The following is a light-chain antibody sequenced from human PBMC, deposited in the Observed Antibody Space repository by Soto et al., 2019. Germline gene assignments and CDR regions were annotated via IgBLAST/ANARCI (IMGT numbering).Light chain of an antibody. J-gene: IGLJ1*01. CDR3: SSYTTISTYV. CDR1: SSDVGGYNY. V-gene: IGLV2-14*01. CDR2: DVR. Sequence: QSALTQPASVSGSPGQSITISCTGTSSDVGGYNYVSWYQQHPGKATKLMIYDVRNRPSGVSNRFSGSKSVNTASLTTSGLQAEDEADYYCSSYTTISTYVFGTGTEVTVL.